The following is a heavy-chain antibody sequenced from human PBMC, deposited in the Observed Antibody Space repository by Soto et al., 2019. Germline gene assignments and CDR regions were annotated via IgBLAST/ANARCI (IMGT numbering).Heavy chain of an antibody. CDR3: GGDGRQDYDFWSRYYAPGVLDYYGMGV. CDR1: RFPFTSCA. CDR2: LVVGSGNT. V-gene: IGHV1-58*01. J-gene: IGHJ6*02. D-gene: IGHD3-3*01. Sequence: SVKVSCRASRFPFTSCAVQWVRQARAQRLEWMGLLVVGSGNTNYAQKFQERVTITRDMYRSTADMELRSLKSEDTAVCYGGGDGRQDYDFWSRYYAPGVLDYYGMGVGGQGTTVTVSS.